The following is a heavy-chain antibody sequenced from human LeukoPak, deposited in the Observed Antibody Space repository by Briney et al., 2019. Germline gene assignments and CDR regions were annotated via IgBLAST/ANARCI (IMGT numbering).Heavy chain of an antibody. J-gene: IGHJ4*02. Sequence: GGSLRLSCAASGFTFSSYAMSWVRQAPGKGLEWVSAISGNWGSTYYTDSVKGRFTISRDNSKNTLYLQMNSLRAEDTAVYYCAKDQGLGYCSGGSCYPVDYGGEGTLVTVSS. CDR2: ISGNWGST. CDR1: GFTFSSYA. CDR3: AKDQGLGYCSGGSCYPVDY. D-gene: IGHD2-15*01. V-gene: IGHV3-23*01.